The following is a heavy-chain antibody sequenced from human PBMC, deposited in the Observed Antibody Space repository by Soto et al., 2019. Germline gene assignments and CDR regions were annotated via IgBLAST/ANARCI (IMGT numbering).Heavy chain of an antibody. Sequence: QVHLVQSGAEVKKPGSSVKVSCKASGGTFSSYALSWVRQAPGQGLAWMGGIMPIFGTANYAQKFQGRVTITADESTSTAYMELSSLRSEDTAVYYCARERFTMSPGEGYFDYWGQGTLVTVSS. D-gene: IGHD3-10*02. CDR1: GGTFSSYA. J-gene: IGHJ4*02. V-gene: IGHV1-69*01. CDR3: ARERFTMSPGEGYFDY. CDR2: IMPIFGTA.